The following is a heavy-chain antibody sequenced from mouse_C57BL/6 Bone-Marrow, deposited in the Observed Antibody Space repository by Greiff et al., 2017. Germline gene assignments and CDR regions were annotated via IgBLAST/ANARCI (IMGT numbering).Heavy chain of an antibody. CDR2: INPSSGYT. CDR1: GFTFTSYT. CDR3: SICGAYGGYAMDY. V-gene: IGHV1-4*01. Sequence: QVQLQQSGGELARPGASVKMSCMASGFTFTSYTMHWVKQSPGKGLEWIGYINPSSGYTKYTQKFKDKATLTADKFASTAYMLLSSLTSEDSAVYYCSICGAYGGYAMDYWGQGSSV. J-gene: IGHJ4*01. D-gene: IGHD1-1*01.